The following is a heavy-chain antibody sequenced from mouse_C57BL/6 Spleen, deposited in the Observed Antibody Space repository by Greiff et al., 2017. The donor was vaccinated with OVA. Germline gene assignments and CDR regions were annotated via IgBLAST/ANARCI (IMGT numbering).Heavy chain of an antibody. CDR1: GYTFTSYW. V-gene: IGHV1-74*01. CDR2: IHPSDSDT. D-gene: IGHD1-1*01. J-gene: IGHJ4*01. Sequence: VQLKQPGAELVKPGASVKVSCKASGYTFTSYWMHWVKQRPGQGLEWIGRIHPSDSDTNYNQKFKGKATLTVDKSSSTAYMQLSSLTSEDSAVYYCAIGFRLSPTVVATDAMDYWGQGTSVTVSS. CDR3: AIGFRLSPTVVATDAMDY.